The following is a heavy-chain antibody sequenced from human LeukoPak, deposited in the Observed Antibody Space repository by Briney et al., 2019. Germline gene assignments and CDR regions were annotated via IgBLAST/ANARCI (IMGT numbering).Heavy chain of an antibody. D-gene: IGHD3-10*01. CDR1: GFTFSSYA. CDR3: ARVRLSGSGSYHSDN. V-gene: IGHV3-23*01. Sequence: GGSLRLSCAASGFTFSSYAMSWVRQAPGKGLEWVSAISGSGGSTYYADSVKGRFTISRDNSKNTLYLQMNSLRAEDTAMYYCARVRLSGSGSYHSDNWGQGTLVTVSS. J-gene: IGHJ4*02. CDR2: ISGSGGST.